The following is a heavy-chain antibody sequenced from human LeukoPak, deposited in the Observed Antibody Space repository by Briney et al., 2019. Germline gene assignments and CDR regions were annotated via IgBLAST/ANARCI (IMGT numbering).Heavy chain of an antibody. CDR2: IFYSGTT. CDR3: GRXIPSGYYDY. CDR1: GGSISSYY. V-gene: IGHV4-39*07. J-gene: IGHJ6*01. D-gene: IGHD3-3*01. Sequence: SETLSLTCTVSGGSISSYYWSWIRQPPGKGLEWVASIFYSGTTYYNPSLKSRVTISIDTSKNQFSLKLNSVTAADTAVYYCGRXIPSGYYDY.